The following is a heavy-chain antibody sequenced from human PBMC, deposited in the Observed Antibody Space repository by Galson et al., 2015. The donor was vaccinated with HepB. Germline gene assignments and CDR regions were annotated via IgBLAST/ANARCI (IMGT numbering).Heavy chain of an antibody. J-gene: IGHJ5*02. Sequence: SLRLSCAASGFTFTSYAMNWVRQAPGKGLEWVGRIKSKTDGGTTDYAAPVKGRFTISRDDSKNTLYLQMNSLKTEDTAVYYCTTSLLTNYYDSSGYYYSADWFDPWGQGTLVTVSS. CDR1: GFTFTSYA. D-gene: IGHD3-22*01. CDR2: IKSKTDGGTT. V-gene: IGHV3-15*01. CDR3: TTSLLTNYYDSSGYYYSADWFDP.